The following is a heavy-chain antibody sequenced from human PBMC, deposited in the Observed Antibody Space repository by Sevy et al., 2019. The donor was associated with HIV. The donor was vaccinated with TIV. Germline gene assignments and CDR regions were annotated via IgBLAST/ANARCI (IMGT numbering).Heavy chain of an antibody. V-gene: IGHV4-59*12. D-gene: IGHD5-12*01. J-gene: IGHJ5*02. CDR1: GGSISAYY. Sequence: TLSLTCTVSGGSISAYYWSWLRQPPGKGLEYIGDIYYTGSTYYNPSLKSRVTISVDTSKNQFSLNLRSVTAVNTAVYYCARAPPVRSGDDSLNWLDPWGQGILVTVSS. CDR3: ARAPPVRSGDDSLNWLDP. CDR2: IYYTGST.